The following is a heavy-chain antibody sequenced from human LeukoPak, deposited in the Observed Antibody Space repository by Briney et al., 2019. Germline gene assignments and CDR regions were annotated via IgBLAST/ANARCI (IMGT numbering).Heavy chain of an antibody. CDR1: GFIFSNYA. Sequence: PGGSLRLSCAASGFIFSNYAMSWVRQAPGKGLQWVSAFSGSGGSTYYADSVKGRFTISRDNSKNTLYLQMNSLRAEDTAIYYCAKIKGLCSSTSCHYYFDCWGQGTLVTVSS. CDR3: AKIKGLCSSTSCHYYFDC. CDR2: FSGSGGST. D-gene: IGHD2-2*01. V-gene: IGHV3-23*01. J-gene: IGHJ4*02.